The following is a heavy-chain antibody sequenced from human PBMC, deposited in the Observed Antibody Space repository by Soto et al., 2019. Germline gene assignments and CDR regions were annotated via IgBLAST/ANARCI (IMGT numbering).Heavy chain of an antibody. V-gene: IGHV3-30*18. CDR3: AKDVLAAGQGWFDP. J-gene: IGHJ5*02. Sequence: QVQLVESGGGVVQPGRSLRLSCEASGFTFSTYGMHWVRQAPGKGLEWVAIISYDENTKYYADSLKGRFTISRDNSKNTLYLDINNVTPEDTAVYYCAKDVLAAGQGWFDPGGQGTLVTVSS. CDR2: ISYDENTK. D-gene: IGHD6-25*01. CDR1: GFTFSTYG.